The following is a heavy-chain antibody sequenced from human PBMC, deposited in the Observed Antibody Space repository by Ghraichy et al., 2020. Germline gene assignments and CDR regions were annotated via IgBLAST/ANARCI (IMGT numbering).Heavy chain of an antibody. J-gene: IGHJ6*02. V-gene: IGHV3-21*06. CDR3: VRGVPATDYHYFYGMDV. CDR1: GFSFSSFT. Sequence: GGSLRLSCAASGFSFSSFTMNWVRQPPGKGLEWVSYISRSSGTIYYADSVRGRFTIYRDNAKSSLSLQMNILRAEDTAVYYCVRGVPATDYHYFYGMDVWGQGTTVTVSS. CDR2: ISRSSGTI. D-gene: IGHD2-21*02.